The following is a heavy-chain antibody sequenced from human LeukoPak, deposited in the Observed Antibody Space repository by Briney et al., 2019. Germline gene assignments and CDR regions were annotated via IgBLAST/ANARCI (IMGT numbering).Heavy chain of an antibody. J-gene: IGHJ4*02. CDR1: GFTFSDHA. CDR3: AYLDSSGFYYGRLRY. V-gene: IGHV3-23*01. CDR2: TSAGGDIT. Sequence: GGSLRLSCAASGFTFSDHAMTWVRQTLAKGLESVSSTSAGGDITHYAESVQGRFTISRDNSKITLYLQMNSLRAEDTAIYFCAYLDSSGFYYGRLRYWGQGTPVTVSS. D-gene: IGHD3-22*01.